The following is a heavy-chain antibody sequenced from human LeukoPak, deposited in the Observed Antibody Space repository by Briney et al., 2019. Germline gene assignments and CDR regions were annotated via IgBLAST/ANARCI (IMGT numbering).Heavy chain of an antibody. J-gene: IGHJ4*02. D-gene: IGHD1-26*01. CDR3: ARDSPRGSYYYFDY. CDR1: GFTFSSYT. CDR2: ITSSSYI. V-gene: IGHV3-21*01. Sequence: GGSLRLSCAASGFTFSSYTINWVRQAPRKGLEWVSSITSSSYIYYADSVKGRFTISRDNAKNSLYLQMNSLRAEDTAVYYCARDSPRGSYYYFDYWGQGTMVTVSS.